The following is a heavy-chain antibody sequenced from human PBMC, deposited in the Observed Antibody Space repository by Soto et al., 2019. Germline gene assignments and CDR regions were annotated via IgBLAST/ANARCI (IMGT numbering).Heavy chain of an antibody. CDR1: GFTFSSYG. CDR3: AKDLLSSSSSDDY. D-gene: IGHD6-6*01. V-gene: IGHV3-30*18. Sequence: QVQLVESGGGVVQPGRSLRLSCAASGFTFSSYGMHWVRQAPGKGLEWVAVISYDGSNKYYADSVTGRFTISRDNSKNTVYLQMNSLRAEDTAVYYCAKDLLSSSSSDDYWGQGTLVTVSS. J-gene: IGHJ4*02. CDR2: ISYDGSNK.